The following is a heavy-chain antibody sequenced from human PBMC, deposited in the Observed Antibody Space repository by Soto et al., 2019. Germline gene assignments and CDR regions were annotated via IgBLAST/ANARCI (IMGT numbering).Heavy chain of an antibody. V-gene: IGHV3-23*01. Sequence: GGSLRLSCAASGFTFNNYAMSWVRQAPGKGLEWVSAVSGSGGSTYYADSVKGRFTISRDNSKNTLYLQMNSLRAEDTALYYCAKDRWVTTVSGNFDYWGQGTLVTVS. CDR2: VSGSGGST. CDR1: GFTFNNYA. CDR3: AKDRWVTTVSGNFDY. D-gene: IGHD4-17*01. J-gene: IGHJ4*02.